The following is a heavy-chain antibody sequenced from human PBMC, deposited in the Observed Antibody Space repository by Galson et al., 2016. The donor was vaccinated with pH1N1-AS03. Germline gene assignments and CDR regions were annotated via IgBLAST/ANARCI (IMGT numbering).Heavy chain of an antibody. Sequence: SLRLSCAASGFNVSNYWMNWVRQAPGKGLVWVSLLNTDVSSTNYADSVKGRFTISRDNAKNTLYPQMNSLRAEDTAVYFCARVTDFYGSGGYSNLHALDIWGQGTMVSVSS. D-gene: IGHD3-22*01. J-gene: IGHJ3*02. CDR1: GFNVSNYW. V-gene: IGHV3-74*01. CDR3: ARVTDFYGSGGYSNLHALDI. CDR2: LNTDVSST.